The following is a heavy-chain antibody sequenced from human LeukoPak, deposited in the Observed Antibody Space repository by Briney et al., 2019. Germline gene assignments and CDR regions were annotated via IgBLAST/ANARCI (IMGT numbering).Heavy chain of an antibody. CDR3: AREGPINNGDLDY. CDR1: GFTFSSYS. Sequence: GGSLRLSCAASGFTFSSYSMNWVRRAPGKGLEWVSSISSSGSYIFHADSVKGRFTISRDNAQNSLYLQMNSLRAEDTAVYYCAREGPINNGDLDYWGQGTLVTVSS. J-gene: IGHJ4*02. D-gene: IGHD1/OR15-1a*01. V-gene: IGHV3-21*01. CDR2: ISSSGSYI.